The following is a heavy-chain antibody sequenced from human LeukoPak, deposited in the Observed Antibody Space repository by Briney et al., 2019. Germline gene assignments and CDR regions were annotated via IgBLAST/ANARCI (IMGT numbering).Heavy chain of an antibody. D-gene: IGHD2-15*01. CDR1: GFTFTTYG. CDR2: ISDSGGST. Sequence: GGSLRLSCAASGFTFTTYGMSWVRQAPGKGVEWVSVISDSGGSTYYADSVKGRFTISRDNSKNTLYLQMNSLRADDTAVYYCAKLSGSSCYSPGSYWGQGTLATVSS. J-gene: IGHJ4*02. V-gene: IGHV3-23*01. CDR3: AKLSGSSCYSPGSY.